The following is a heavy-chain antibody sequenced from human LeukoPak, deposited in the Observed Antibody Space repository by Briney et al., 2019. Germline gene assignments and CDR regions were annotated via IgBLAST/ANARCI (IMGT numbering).Heavy chain of an antibody. CDR1: GGSISSSYYY. V-gene: IGHV4-39*07. CDR2: INHSGST. J-gene: IGHJ4*02. Sequence: SETLSLTCTVSGGSISSSYYYWGWIRQPPGKGLEWIGEINHSGSTNYNPSLKSRVTISVDTSKNQFSLKLSSVTAADTAVYYCARVRYSSGCFDYWGQGTLVTVSS. D-gene: IGHD6-19*01. CDR3: ARVRYSSGCFDY.